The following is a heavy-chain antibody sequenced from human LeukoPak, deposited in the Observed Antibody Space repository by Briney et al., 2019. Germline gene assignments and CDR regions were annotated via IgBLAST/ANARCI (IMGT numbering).Heavy chain of an antibody. CDR3: TTEDFWSGKGTGDFDY. CDR1: GFTFSSYS. D-gene: IGHD3-3*01. Sequence: PGGSLRLSCAASGFTFSSYSMNWVRQAPGKGLEWVSFISSSSSYIYYANSVKGRFTISRDNAKNSLYLQMNSLKTEDTAVYYCTTEDFWSGKGTGDFDYWGQGTLVTVSS. V-gene: IGHV3-21*03. CDR2: ISSSSSYI. J-gene: IGHJ4*02.